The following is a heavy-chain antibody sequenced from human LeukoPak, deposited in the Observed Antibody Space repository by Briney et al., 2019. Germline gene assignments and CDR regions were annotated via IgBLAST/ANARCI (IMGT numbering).Heavy chain of an antibody. CDR2: ISAYNGNT. CDR1: GYTFTSYG. D-gene: IGHD3-22*01. J-gene: IGHJ4*02. CDR3: AGAHYDSSGYYNRVSDY. V-gene: IGHV1-18*01. Sequence: ASVKVSCKASGYTFTSYGISWVRQAPGQGLEWMGWISAYNGNTNYAQKLQGRVTMTTDTSTSTAYMELRSLRSDDTAVYYCAGAHYDSSGYYNRVSDYWGQGTLVTVSS.